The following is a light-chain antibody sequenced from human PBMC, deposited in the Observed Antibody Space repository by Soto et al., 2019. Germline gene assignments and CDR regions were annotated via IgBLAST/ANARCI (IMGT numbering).Light chain of an antibody. CDR2: DAS. CDR1: QSVTNY. CDR3: QQRLNWPPN. J-gene: IGKJ1*01. V-gene: IGKV3-11*01. Sequence: EIFLTQSPDTLSLSPGERATLSCRATQSVTNYIAWYQQRPCQAPRPLIYDASNRASGVPAKFSGSGSGTDFTLTISDLEPADFGLYYCQQRLNWPPNFGQGTKVDIK.